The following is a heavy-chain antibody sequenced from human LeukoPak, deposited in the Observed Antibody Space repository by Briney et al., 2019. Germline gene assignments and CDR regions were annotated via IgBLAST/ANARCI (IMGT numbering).Heavy chain of an antibody. CDR2: IYYSGST. V-gene: IGHV4-31*03. CDR3: AREGRSSTSCYFDY. Sequence: SQTLSLTCTVSGGSISSGSYYWSWIRQHPGKGLEWIGYIYYSGSTYYNPSLKSRVTISVDTSKNQFSLKLSSVTAADTAVYYCAREGRSSTSCYFDYWGQGTLVTVSS. D-gene: IGHD2-2*01. J-gene: IGHJ4*02. CDR1: GGSISSGSYY.